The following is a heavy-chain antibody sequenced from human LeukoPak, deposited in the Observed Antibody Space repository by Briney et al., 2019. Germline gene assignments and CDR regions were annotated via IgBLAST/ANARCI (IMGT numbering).Heavy chain of an antibody. D-gene: IGHD1-26*01. Sequence: GGSLRLSCAASGFTFSNYAVSWVRQAPGKGLEWLSAISAGGDTTYYADSVKGRFTISRDNSKNTLYLQMNSLRAEDTAVYYCASIGGPNYYYYGMDVWGQGTTVTVSS. V-gene: IGHV3-23*01. J-gene: IGHJ6*02. CDR1: GFTFSNYA. CDR2: ISAGGDTT. CDR3: ASIGGPNYYYYGMDV.